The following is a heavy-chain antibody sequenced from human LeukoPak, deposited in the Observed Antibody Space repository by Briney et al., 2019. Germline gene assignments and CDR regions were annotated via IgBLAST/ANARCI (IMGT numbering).Heavy chain of an antibody. J-gene: IGHJ4*02. Sequence: GGSLRLPYAASGFTFSDYYMSWIRQAPGKGLEWVSYISSSSSYTNYADYVKGRFTISRDNGKNSLYLQMNSLRAEDTAVYYCASLLTGYTFFGDYWGQGTLVTVSS. CDR2: ISSSSSYT. CDR3: ASLLTGYTFFGDY. V-gene: IGHV3-11*06. D-gene: IGHD3-9*01. CDR1: GFTFSDYY.